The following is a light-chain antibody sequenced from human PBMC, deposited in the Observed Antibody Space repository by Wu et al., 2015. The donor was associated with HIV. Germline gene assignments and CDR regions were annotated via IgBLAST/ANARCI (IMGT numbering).Light chain of an antibody. V-gene: IGKV3-20*01. CDR2: SAP. Sequence: EFVLTQSPGTLSLSPGERATLSCKASQTIARSHLAWYQQKPGQPPRLLIYSAPSRAPGIPDRFSGSGSRTDFTLTISRLEPEDFAVYFCQQYRTFGPGTKVDIK. J-gene: IGKJ3*01. CDR3: QQYRT. CDR1: QTIARSH.